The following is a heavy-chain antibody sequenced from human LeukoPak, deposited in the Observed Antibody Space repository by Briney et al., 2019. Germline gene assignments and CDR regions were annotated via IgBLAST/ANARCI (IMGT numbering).Heavy chain of an antibody. Sequence: PGGSLRLSCAASGFTFSSYTMHWVRQAPGKGLVWVSRINSDGSSTSYADSVKGRFTISRDNAKNTLYLQMNSLRAEDTAVYYCARRVLGYCSGGSCYLDIWGQGTMVTVSS. CDR2: INSDGSST. V-gene: IGHV3-74*01. CDR3: ARRVLGYCSGGSCYLDI. CDR1: GFTFSSYT. D-gene: IGHD2-15*01. J-gene: IGHJ3*02.